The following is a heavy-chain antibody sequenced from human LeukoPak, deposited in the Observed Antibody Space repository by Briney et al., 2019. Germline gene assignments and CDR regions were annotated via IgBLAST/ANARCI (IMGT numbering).Heavy chain of an antibody. Sequence: GGSLRLSCAASGFTFSSYGMSWVRQAPGKGLEWASAISGSGGSTYYADSVKGRFTISRDNSKNTLYLQMNSLRAEDTAVYYCAKGSSSSWWYYFDYWGQGTLVTVSS. V-gene: IGHV3-23*01. J-gene: IGHJ4*02. CDR3: AKGSSSSWWYYFDY. CDR1: GFTFSSYG. D-gene: IGHD6-13*01. CDR2: ISGSGGST.